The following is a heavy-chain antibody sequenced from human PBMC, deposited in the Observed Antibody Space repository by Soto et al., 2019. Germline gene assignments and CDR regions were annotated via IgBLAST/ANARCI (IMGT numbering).Heavy chain of an antibody. CDR2: IYSGGST. J-gene: IGHJ4*02. CDR1: GFSVTANY. D-gene: IGHD5-12*01. V-gene: IGHV3-53*01. CDR3: HGYGY. Sequence: EVQVVESGGGLIQPGGSLRLSCEVSGFSVTANYMSWVRQAPGKGLEWVSVIYSGGSTYYIDSVKGRFSISRDISKKTLYFQMNSLKAEDTAVYYCHGYGYWGQGTLVTVSS.